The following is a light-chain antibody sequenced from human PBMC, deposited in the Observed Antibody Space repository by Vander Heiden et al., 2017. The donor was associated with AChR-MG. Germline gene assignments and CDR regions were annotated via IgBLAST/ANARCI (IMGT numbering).Light chain of an antibody. Sequence: DIQMTQSPSSLSASVGDRVTITCRASQGISSYLNWYQQKPGKAPKLLIYDASSLQRGVPSRFSGSGSGTDFTLTISSLHPEDIATYYCQQNYNPPWTFGQGTKVEIK. J-gene: IGKJ1*01. V-gene: IGKV1-39*01. CDR1: QGISSY. CDR3: QQNYNPPWT. CDR2: DAS.